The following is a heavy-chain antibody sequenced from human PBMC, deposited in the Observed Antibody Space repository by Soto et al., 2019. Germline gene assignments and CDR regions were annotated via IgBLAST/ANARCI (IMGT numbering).Heavy chain of an antibody. CDR3: AREGSGSSFFYY. J-gene: IGHJ4*02. D-gene: IGHD3-10*01. Sequence: SETLSLTCAVSGGSISSSNWWSWVRQPPGKGLEWIGETHHSGTTNYNPSLKSRVTISVDKSKNQFSLKLSSVTAADTALYYCAREGSGSSFFYYWGQGTLVTVSS. CDR2: THHSGTT. V-gene: IGHV4-4*02. CDR1: GGSISSSNW.